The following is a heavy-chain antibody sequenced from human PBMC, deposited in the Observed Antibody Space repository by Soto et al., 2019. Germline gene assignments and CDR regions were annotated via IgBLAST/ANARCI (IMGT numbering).Heavy chain of an antibody. Sequence: PSETLSLTCTVSGGSISSYYWSWIRQPPGKGLEWIGYIYYSGSTNYNPSLKSRVTISVDTSKNQFSLKLSSVTAADTAVYYCARGTTIYDFWSGYVNAFDIWGQGTMVTVSS. CDR2: IYYSGST. CDR1: GGSISSYY. V-gene: IGHV4-59*01. J-gene: IGHJ3*02. D-gene: IGHD3-3*01. CDR3: ARGTTIYDFWSGYVNAFDI.